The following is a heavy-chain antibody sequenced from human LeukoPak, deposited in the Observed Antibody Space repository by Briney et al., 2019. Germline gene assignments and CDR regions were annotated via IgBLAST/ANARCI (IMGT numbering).Heavy chain of an antibody. D-gene: IGHD6-6*01. V-gene: IGHV4-30-2*01. Sequence: SETLSLTCTVSGGSISSGGYYWSWIRQPPGKGLEWIGYIYHSGSTYYNPSLKSRVTISVDRSKNQFSLKLSSVTAADTAVYYCAREIAARRNGIDYWGQGTLVTVSS. CDR2: IYHSGST. J-gene: IGHJ4*02. CDR3: AREIAARRNGIDY. CDR1: GGSISSGGYY.